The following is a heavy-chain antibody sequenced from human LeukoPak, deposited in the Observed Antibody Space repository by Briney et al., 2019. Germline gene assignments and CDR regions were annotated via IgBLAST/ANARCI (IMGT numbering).Heavy chain of an antibody. Sequence: GGSLRLSCAASAFTVSSNYMTWVRQAPGKGLEWVSLIHSSGTTYYADAVKGRFTISRDNSKNTVYPQMNSLTAEDTAVYYCAGSLAYCGGDCRLGDYWGQGTLVTVSS. CDR1: AFTVSSNY. D-gene: IGHD2-21*02. V-gene: IGHV3-66*01. CDR3: AGSLAYCGGDCRLGDY. J-gene: IGHJ4*02. CDR2: IHSSGTT.